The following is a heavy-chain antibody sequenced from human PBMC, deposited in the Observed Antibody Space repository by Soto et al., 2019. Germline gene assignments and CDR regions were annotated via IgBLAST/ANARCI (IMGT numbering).Heavy chain of an antibody. J-gene: IGHJ2*01. V-gene: IGHV3-33*01. CDR1: GFTFSSYG. CDR3: ARGISPTDWYFDL. D-gene: IGHD2-15*01. CDR2: IWYDGSNK. Sequence: QVQLVESGGGVVQPGRSLRLSCAASGFTFSSYGMHWVRQAPGKGLEWVAVIWYDGSNKYYADSVKGRFTISRDNSKNTLYLQMNSLRAEDTAVYYCARGISPTDWYFDLWGRGTLVTVSS.